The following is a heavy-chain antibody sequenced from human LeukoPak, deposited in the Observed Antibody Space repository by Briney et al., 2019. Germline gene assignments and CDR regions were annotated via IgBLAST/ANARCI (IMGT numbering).Heavy chain of an antibody. CDR1: GFTFSSYG. CDR2: ISSDGSNA. Sequence: GGSLRLSCAASGFTFSSYGMHWVRQAPGKGLEWVAVISSDGSNAYYADSVKGRFTMSRDNSKNTLFVQMNSQRAEDTAVYYCAKDLSGRKGPFDYWGQGTLVTVSS. V-gene: IGHV3-30*18. D-gene: IGHD3-10*01. CDR3: AKDLSGRKGPFDY. J-gene: IGHJ4*02.